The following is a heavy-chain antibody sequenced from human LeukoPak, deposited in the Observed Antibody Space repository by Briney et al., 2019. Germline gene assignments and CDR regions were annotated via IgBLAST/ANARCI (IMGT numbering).Heavy chain of an antibody. Sequence: GGSLRLSCAASGFTFSSFSMTWVRQAPGKGLEWVAKIKQDGSEKYYVDSVKGRFTISRDNAKNSLYLQINSLRAEDRAVYYCARDPYYGSNSRYYYYYGMDVWGQGTTVTVSS. V-gene: IGHV3-7*01. CDR3: ARDPYYGSNSRYYYYYGMDV. CDR1: GFTFSSFS. J-gene: IGHJ6*02. CDR2: IKQDGSEK. D-gene: IGHD4-23*01.